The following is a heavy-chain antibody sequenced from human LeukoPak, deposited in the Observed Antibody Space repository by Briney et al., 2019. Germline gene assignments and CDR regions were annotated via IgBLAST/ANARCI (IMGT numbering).Heavy chain of an antibody. D-gene: IGHD6-19*01. CDR2: ISGSGGST. Sequence: GRSLRLSCAASGFTFSSNAMSWVRHAPGKGLEWVSAISGSGGSTYYADSVKGRFTISRDNSKNTLYLQMNSLRAEDTAVYYCAKDHPPAVAGHRDIDYWGQGTLVTVSS. V-gene: IGHV3-23*01. CDR1: GFTFSSNA. CDR3: AKDHPPAVAGHRDIDY. J-gene: IGHJ4*02.